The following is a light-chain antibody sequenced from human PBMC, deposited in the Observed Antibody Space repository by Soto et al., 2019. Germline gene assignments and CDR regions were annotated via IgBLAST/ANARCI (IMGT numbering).Light chain of an antibody. CDR1: SSNIGSNY. CDR2: ENN. J-gene: IGLJ1*01. Sequence: QSVLTQPPSVSAAPGQKVTISCSGSSSNIGSNYVSWYQQLPGTAPKLLIYENNKRPSGIPDRFSGSKSGTSATLGITGLQTGDEADYYCGTWDSSLSAFYVFGTGTKVTVL. V-gene: IGLV1-51*02. CDR3: GTWDSSLSAFYV.